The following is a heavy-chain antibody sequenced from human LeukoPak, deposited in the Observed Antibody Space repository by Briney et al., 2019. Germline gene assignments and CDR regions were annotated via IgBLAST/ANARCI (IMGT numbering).Heavy chain of an antibody. D-gene: IGHD3-3*01. CDR3: ARAHYDFWSGPTTEYYYYYYGMDV. CDR2: ISYDGSNK. V-gene: IGHV3-30-3*01. CDR1: GFTFSSYA. Sequence: GGSLRLSCAASGFTFSSYAMHWVRQAPGKGLEWVAVISYDGSNKYYADSVKGRFTISRHNSKNTLYLQMNGLRAEGTAVYYCARAHYDFWSGPTTEYYYYYYGMDVWGQGTTVTVSS. J-gene: IGHJ6*02.